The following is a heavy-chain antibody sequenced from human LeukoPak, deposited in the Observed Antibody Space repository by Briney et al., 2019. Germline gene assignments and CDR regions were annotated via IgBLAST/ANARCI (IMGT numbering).Heavy chain of an antibody. CDR3: ARSGYSSAWSFDY. J-gene: IGHJ4*02. D-gene: IGHD6-19*01. Sequence: SETLSLTCEVSDYYISSGYYWGWIRQPPGKGLELIGSIYHSGSTYYNPSLKSRVTISVDTSNNQFSLKLTSVTAADTAVYYCARSGYSSAWSFDYWGQGTLVTVSS. CDR2: IYHSGST. V-gene: IGHV4-38-2*01. CDR1: DYYISSGYY.